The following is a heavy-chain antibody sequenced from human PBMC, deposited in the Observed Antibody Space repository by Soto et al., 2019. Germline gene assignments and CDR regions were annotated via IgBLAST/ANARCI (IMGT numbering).Heavy chain of an antibody. D-gene: IGHD3-9*01. Sequence: GGSLRLSCAASGFTFSSYSMNWVRQAPGKGLEWVSPISSSSSYIYYADSVKGRFTISRDNAKNSLYLQMNSLRAEDTAVYYCERDLREEGMDVWGAGATVTVYS. CDR3: ERDLREEGMDV. CDR2: ISSSSSYI. V-gene: IGHV3-21*01. J-gene: IGHJ6*04. CDR1: GFTFSSYS.